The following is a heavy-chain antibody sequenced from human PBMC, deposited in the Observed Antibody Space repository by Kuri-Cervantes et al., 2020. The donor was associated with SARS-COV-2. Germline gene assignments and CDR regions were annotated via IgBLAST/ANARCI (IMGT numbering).Heavy chain of an antibody. D-gene: IGHD4-23*01. V-gene: IGHV3-23*01. Sequence: GESLKISCAASGFSFNTYAMTWVRQAPGKGLEWVSSTTGSGATTFYADSVKGRFTISRDNSKNTLYLQMNSLRAEDTAVYYCAKAPRPHWDGGNSGDYWGQGTLVTVSS. CDR2: TTGSGATT. J-gene: IGHJ4*02. CDR1: GFSFNTYA. CDR3: AKAPRPHWDGGNSGDY.